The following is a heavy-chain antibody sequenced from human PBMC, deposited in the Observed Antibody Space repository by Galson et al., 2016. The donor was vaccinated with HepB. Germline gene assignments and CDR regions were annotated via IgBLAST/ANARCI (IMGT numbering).Heavy chain of an antibody. CDR1: GFSLSTYN. Sequence: SLRLSCAASGFSLSTYNTYWVRQAPGKGLEWVAVIWSDGRNKWYVDSVKGRFTISRDNSKNTVYLQMNSLRAEDTAMYYCTRRRGSSIYATDVWGQGTTVIVSS. V-gene: IGHV3-33*07. D-gene: IGHD2-2*01. CDR2: IWSDGRNK. CDR3: TRRRGSSIYATDV. J-gene: IGHJ6*02.